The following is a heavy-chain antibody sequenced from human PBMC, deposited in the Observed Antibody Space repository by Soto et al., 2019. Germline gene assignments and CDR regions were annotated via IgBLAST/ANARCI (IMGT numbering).Heavy chain of an antibody. V-gene: IGHV4-34*01. CDR2: INHSGST. Sequence: QVQLQQWGAGLLKPSETLSLTCAVYGGSFSGYSWSWIRQPPGKGLEWIGEINHSGSTTYNPSLKTRVTISIDTSKNQFSLKLSSVTAADTAVYYCARGRKDYSSSWYVDWGQGTLVAVSS. CDR3: ARGRKDYSSSWYVD. J-gene: IGHJ4*02. D-gene: IGHD6-13*01. CDR1: GGSFSGYS.